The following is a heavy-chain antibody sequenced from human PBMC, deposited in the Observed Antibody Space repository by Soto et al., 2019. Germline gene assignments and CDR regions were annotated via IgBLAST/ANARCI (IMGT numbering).Heavy chain of an antibody. Sequence: SVTLRLTYAVSGGSSSNVGYSWSWIRQPPGKGLEWIGYIYHSGSTFYNPSLESRVTISVDTSKNQFSLKLSSVTAADTAVYYCARHHDSWGQGTLVTVSS. CDR2: IYHSGST. J-gene: IGHJ4*02. V-gene: IGHV4-30-2*01. CDR3: ARHHDS. CDR1: GGSSSNVGYS.